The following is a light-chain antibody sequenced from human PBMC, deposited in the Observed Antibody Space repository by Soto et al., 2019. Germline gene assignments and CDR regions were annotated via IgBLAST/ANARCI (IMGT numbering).Light chain of an antibody. Sequence: QAAVTQPGTVSGSPGQSITISCTGTSSDVGNYNLVSWYQQHPGKAPKLMIYEGSKRPSGVSNRFSGSKSGNTASLTISILQAEDEADYYCCSYAGSSTYVFGTGTKVTVL. CDR2: EGS. CDR3: CSYAGSSTYV. V-gene: IGLV2-23*01. J-gene: IGLJ1*01. CDR1: SSDVGNYNL.